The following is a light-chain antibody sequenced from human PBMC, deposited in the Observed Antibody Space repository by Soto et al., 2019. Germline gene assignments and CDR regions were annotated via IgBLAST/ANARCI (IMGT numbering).Light chain of an antibody. J-gene: IGLJ1*01. Sequence: QSALTQPPSASGSPGQSVTISCTGTSSDVGGSDYVSWYQHHPGKAPKLMIYDVSKRPSGVPDRFSGSKSGNMASLTVSGLPADDEADYYCISHVGHSNVFGTGTKVTVL. CDR1: SSDVGGSDY. V-gene: IGLV2-8*01. CDR3: ISHVGHSNV. CDR2: DVS.